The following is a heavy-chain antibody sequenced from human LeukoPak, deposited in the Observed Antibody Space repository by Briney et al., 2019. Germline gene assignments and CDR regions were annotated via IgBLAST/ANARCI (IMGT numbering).Heavy chain of an antibody. V-gene: IGHV4-59*01. CDR2: TYYSGST. CDR1: GGSISSYY. Sequence: SETLSLTCTVSGGSISSYYWSWIRQPPGKGLEWIGYTYYSGSTNYNPSLKSRVTISVDTSKNQFSLKLSSVTAADTAVYYCARDLGDAYFDYWGQGTLVTVSS. CDR3: ARDLGDAYFDY. J-gene: IGHJ4*02.